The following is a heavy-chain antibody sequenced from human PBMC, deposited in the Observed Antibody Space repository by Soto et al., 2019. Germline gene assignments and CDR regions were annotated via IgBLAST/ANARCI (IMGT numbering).Heavy chain of an antibody. J-gene: IGHJ4*02. V-gene: IGHV3-21*01. CDR1: GFTFSSYS. Sequence: PGGSLRLSCAASGFTFSSYSMNWVRQAPGKGLEWVSSISSSSSYIYYADSVKGRFTISRGNAKNSLYLQMNSLRAEDTAVYYCARDTVSIAARLDYWGQGTLVTVSS. CDR2: ISSSSSYI. D-gene: IGHD6-6*01. CDR3: ARDTVSIAARLDY.